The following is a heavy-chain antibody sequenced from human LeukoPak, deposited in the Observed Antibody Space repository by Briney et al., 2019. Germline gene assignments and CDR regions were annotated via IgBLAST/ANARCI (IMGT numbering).Heavy chain of an antibody. CDR1: GFTFSSYW. D-gene: IGHD3-9*01. V-gene: IGHV3-74*01. J-gene: IGHJ4*02. CDR3: AKRVSSDWSTSFDY. Sequence: PGGSLRLSCAASGFTFSSYWMHWVRQAPGKGLVWVSRLNPDGSNTNYADSVKGRFTISRDNAKNTLYLQMNSLRPEDTAIYYCAKRVSSDWSTSFDYWGQGTLVTVSS. CDR2: LNPDGSNT.